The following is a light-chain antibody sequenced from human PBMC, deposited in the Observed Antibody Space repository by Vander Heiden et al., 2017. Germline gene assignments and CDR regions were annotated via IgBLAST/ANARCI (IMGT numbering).Light chain of an antibody. Sequence: EIVLTQSPATLSLSPGERATLSCRASQSVSSYLAWYQQKPGQAPRLLIYDASNRATGIPARFSGSGSGTDFTLTISSLEPEDFAVYYCQQRSNGPQAYTFGQGTKLXIK. CDR3: QQRSNGPQAYT. CDR2: DAS. J-gene: IGKJ2*01. V-gene: IGKV3-11*01. CDR1: QSVSSY.